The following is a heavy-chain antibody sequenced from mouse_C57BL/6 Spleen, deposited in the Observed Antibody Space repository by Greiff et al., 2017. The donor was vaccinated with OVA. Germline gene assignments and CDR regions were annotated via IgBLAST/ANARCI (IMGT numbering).Heavy chain of an antibody. J-gene: IGHJ4*01. CDR2: IYPGDGDP. CDR3: ARIWDDYAMDY. V-gene: IGHV1-82*01. Sequence: QVQLQQSGPELVKPGASVKISCKASGYAFSSSWMNWVKQRPGKGLEWIGRIYPGDGDPNYNGKFKGKATLTADKSSSTAYMQLSSLTSEDSAVYFCARIWDDYAMDYWGQGTSVTVSS. CDR1: GYAFSSSW. D-gene: IGHD4-1*01.